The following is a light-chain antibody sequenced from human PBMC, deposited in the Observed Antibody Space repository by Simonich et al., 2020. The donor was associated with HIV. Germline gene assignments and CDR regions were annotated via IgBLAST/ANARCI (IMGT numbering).Light chain of an antibody. CDR2: AAS. V-gene: IGKV3-20*01. CDR3: QQYGSSPFT. CDR1: QSVSSNY. Sequence: ELVLTQSPGTLSLSPGEKATLSCRASQSVSSNYLAWYQQKPGLAPRLLMYAASSRATGIPDRFSGSGSGTDFTLTISRLEPEDFAVYYCQQYGSSPFTFGPGTKVDIK. J-gene: IGKJ3*01.